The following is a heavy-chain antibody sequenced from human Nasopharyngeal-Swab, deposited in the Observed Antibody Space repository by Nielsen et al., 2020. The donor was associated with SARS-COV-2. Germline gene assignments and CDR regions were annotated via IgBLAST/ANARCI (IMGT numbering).Heavy chain of an antibody. V-gene: IGHV5-51*01. J-gene: IGHJ4*02. CDR3: TRGIDFDY. CDR2: IYPGDSDT. Sequence: GESLKISCTGSGYIFSAYWIAWVRQLPGKGLEWLGIIYPGDSDTTYSPSFQGRVTLSADKSINTAYLQWSSLQASDTGIYYCTRGIDFDYWGQGTLVTVSS. CDR1: GYIFSAYW.